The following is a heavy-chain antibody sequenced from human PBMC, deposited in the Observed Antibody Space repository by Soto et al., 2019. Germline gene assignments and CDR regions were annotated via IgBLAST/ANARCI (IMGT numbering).Heavy chain of an antibody. CDR2: IYYSGST. D-gene: IGHD3-16*01. V-gene: IGHV4-31*03. CDR1: GGSISSGGYY. Sequence: PSETMSLTCTVSGGSISSGGYYWSWIRQHPGKGLEWIGYIYYSGSTYYNPSLKSRVTISVDTSKNQFSLKLSSVTAADTAVYYCARVAPWVQYGMDVWGQGTTVTVSS. J-gene: IGHJ6*02. CDR3: ARVAPWVQYGMDV.